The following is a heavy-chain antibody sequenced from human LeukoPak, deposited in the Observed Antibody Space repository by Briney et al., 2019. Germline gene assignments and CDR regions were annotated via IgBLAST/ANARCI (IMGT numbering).Heavy chain of an antibody. CDR2: ISYDGSNK. V-gene: IGHV3-30*18. CDR3: AKAYSSSWYGRFGMDYYGMDV. Sequence: GRSLRLSCAASGFTFSSYGMHWVRQAPGKGLEWVAVISYDGSNKYYADSVKGRFTISRDNSKNSLYLQMNSLRTEGTALYYCAKAYSSSWYGRFGMDYYGMDVWGQGTTVTVSS. D-gene: IGHD6-13*01. CDR1: GFTFSSYG. J-gene: IGHJ6*02.